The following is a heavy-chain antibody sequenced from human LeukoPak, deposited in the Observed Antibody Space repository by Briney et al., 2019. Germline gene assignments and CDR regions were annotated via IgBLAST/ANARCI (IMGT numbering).Heavy chain of an antibody. Sequence: TSETLSLTCTVSGGSISSYYWSWIRQPPGKGLEWIGYIYYSGSTNYNPSLKSRVTISVDTSKNQFSLKLSSVTAADTAVYYCARESVGATSWGNWFDPWGQGTLVTVSS. CDR2: IYYSGST. CDR3: ARESVGATSWGNWFDP. V-gene: IGHV4-59*01. CDR1: GGSISSYY. D-gene: IGHD1-26*01. J-gene: IGHJ5*02.